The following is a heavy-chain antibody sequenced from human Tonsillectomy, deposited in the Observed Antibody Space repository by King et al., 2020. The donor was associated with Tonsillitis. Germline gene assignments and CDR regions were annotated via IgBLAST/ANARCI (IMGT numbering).Heavy chain of an antibody. D-gene: IGHD3-22*01. Sequence: VQLVESGGGLVQPGGSLRLSCAASGFTFSSYWMSWVRQAPGKGLEWVANIKQDGSEKYYVDSVKGRFTISRDNAKNSLYLQMNSLRAEDTAVYYCARVPSSGYYYYYYYYMDVWVKGTTVTVSS. CDR3: ARVPSSGYYYYYYYYMDV. J-gene: IGHJ6*03. CDR2: IKQDGSEK. V-gene: IGHV3-7*03. CDR1: GFTFSSYW.